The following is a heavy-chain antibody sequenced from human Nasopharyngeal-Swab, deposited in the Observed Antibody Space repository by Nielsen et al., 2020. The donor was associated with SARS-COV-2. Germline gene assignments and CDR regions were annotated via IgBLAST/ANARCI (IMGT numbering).Heavy chain of an antibody. D-gene: IGHD2-15*01. CDR1: GFTFSSYA. V-gene: IGHV3-30-3*01. CDR2: ILYDGSNK. CDR3: ARGADIVVVVAANGLDY. J-gene: IGHJ4*02. Sequence: GGSLRLSCAASGFTFSSYAMHWVRQAPGKGLEWVAVILYDGSNKYYADSVKGRFTISRDNSKNTLYLQMNSLRAEDTAVYYCARGADIVVVVAANGLDYWGQGTLVTVSS.